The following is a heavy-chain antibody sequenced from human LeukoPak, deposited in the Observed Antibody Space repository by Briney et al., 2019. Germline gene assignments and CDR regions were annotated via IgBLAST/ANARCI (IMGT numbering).Heavy chain of an antibody. CDR1: GFTFSSYS. CDR2: ISSSSSYI. CDR3: ARENQGKQSGSYGY. D-gene: IGHD1-26*01. V-gene: IGHV3-21*01. J-gene: IGHJ4*02. Sequence: GGSLRLSCAASGFTFSSYSMNWVRQAPGKGLEWVSSISSSSSYIYYADSVKGRFTISRDNAKNSLYLQMNSLRAEDTAVYYCARENQGKQSGSYGYWGQGTLVTVSS.